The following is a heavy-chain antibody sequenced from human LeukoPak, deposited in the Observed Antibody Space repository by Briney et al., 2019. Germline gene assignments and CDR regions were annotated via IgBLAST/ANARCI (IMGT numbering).Heavy chain of an antibody. CDR1: GGIFSSYW. J-gene: IGHJ3*02. V-gene: IGHV3-7*01. CDR2: IKDDGNEQ. CDR3: ARDPYFDAFDM. D-gene: IGHD3-3*01. Sequence: PGGSLRLSCVDSGGIFSSYWMSWVRQAPGKGLEWVANIKDDGNEQYYVDSVRGRFTIFRDNAKNSLYLQMNSLRAEDTAMYYCARDPYFDAFDMWGQGTMVTVSS.